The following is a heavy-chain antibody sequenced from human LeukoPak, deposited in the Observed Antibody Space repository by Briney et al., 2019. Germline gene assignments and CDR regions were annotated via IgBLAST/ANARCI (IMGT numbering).Heavy chain of an antibody. J-gene: IGHJ5*02. CDR3: ARSHGGNSGDWFDP. Sequence: PSETLSLTCTVSGGSIGSYYWSWIRQPPGKGLEWIGYIYYSGSTNYNPSLKSRVTTSVDTSKNQFSLKLSSVTAADTAVYYCARSHGGNSGDWFDPWGQGTLVTVSS. CDR1: GGSIGSYY. D-gene: IGHD4-23*01. CDR2: IYYSGST. V-gene: IGHV4-59*01.